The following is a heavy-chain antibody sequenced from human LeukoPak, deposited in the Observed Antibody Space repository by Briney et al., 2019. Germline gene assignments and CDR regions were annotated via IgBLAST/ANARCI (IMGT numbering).Heavy chain of an antibody. Sequence: GRSLRLSCAGSGFTFSTYAMHWVRQAPGKGLERVAGLSYDGSDKHFADSVKGRFTISRDNSKNTLYLQMNSLRPEDTAVYFCARDLSNQLLLFDYWGQGTLVTVSS. CDR3: ARDLSNQLLLFDY. J-gene: IGHJ4*02. CDR1: GFTFSTYA. V-gene: IGHV3-30-3*01. CDR2: LSYDGSDK. D-gene: IGHD2-15*01.